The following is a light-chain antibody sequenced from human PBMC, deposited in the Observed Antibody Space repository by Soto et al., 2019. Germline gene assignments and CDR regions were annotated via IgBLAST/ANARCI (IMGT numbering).Light chain of an antibody. J-gene: IGLJ1*01. CDR2: EVN. CDR1: SSDVGGYNF. Sequence: QSVLTQPASVSGSPGQSITISCTGTSSDVGGYNFVSWYQHHPGRAPKLMIYEVNDRPSGVSNRFSGSKSGNTASLTISGLQADDEADYYCSSYTTVSTIVFGSGTKVTVL. V-gene: IGLV2-14*01. CDR3: SSYTTVSTIV.